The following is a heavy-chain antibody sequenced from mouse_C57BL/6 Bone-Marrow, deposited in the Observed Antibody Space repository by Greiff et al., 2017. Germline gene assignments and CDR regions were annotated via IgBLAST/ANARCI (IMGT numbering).Heavy chain of an antibody. J-gene: IGHJ3*01. CDR3: AREGIYYDDDWFAY. Sequence: VQLQQPGAELVRPGTSVKLSCKASGYTFTSYWMHWVKQRPGQGLEWIGVIDPSDSYTNYNQKFKGKATVTVDTSSSTAYMQLSSLTSEDSAVYYCAREGIYYDDDWFAYWGQGTLVTVSA. CDR1: GYTFTSYW. D-gene: IGHD2-4*01. V-gene: IGHV1-59*01. CDR2: IDPSDSYT.